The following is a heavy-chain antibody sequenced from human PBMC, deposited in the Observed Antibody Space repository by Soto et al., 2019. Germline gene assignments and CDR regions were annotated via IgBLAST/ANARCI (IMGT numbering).Heavy chain of an antibody. J-gene: IGHJ6*02. CDR2: IIPIFGTA. CDR1: GGTFSSYA. D-gene: IGHD3-3*01. Sequence: SVKVSCKASGGTFSSYAISWVRQAPGQGLEWMGGIIPIFGTADYAQKFQGRVTITADESTSTAYMELSSLRSEDTAVYYCARAYYDFWSGYYTAYYYGMDVWGQGTTVTVSS. V-gene: IGHV1-69*13. CDR3: ARAYYDFWSGYYTAYYYGMDV.